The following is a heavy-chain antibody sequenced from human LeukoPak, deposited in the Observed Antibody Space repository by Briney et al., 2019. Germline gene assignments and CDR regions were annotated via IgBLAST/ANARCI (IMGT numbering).Heavy chain of an antibody. Sequence: GGSLRLSCAASGFTFSSYSMNWVRQAPGKGLEWVSSISSSSTYIYYADSMKGRFTISRDNAKNSLYLQMDSLRAEDTALYYCARDTCSSTSCYKYFQHWGQGTLVTVSS. J-gene: IGHJ1*01. D-gene: IGHD2-2*02. CDR2: ISSSSTYI. V-gene: IGHV3-21*01. CDR1: GFTFSSYS. CDR3: ARDTCSSTSCYKYFQH.